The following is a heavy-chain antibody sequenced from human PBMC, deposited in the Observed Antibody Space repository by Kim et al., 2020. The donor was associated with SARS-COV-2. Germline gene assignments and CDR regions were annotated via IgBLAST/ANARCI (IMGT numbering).Heavy chain of an antibody. V-gene: IGHV4-39*01. Sequence: DTPSLKSRVAISVDTSKNQFSLTVSSVTAADPAVYYCARLGSSSRRFDPWGQGTLVTVSS. D-gene: IGHD6-6*01. CDR3: ARLGSSSRRFDP. J-gene: IGHJ5*02.